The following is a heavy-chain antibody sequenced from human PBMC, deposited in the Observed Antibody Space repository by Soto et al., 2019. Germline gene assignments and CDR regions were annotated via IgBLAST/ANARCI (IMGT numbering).Heavy chain of an antibody. Sequence: SETLSLTCAVYGGSFSGYYWSWIRQPPGKGLEWIGEINHSGSTNYNPPLKSRVTISVDTSKNQFSLKLSSVTAADTAVYYCAREEYTVVVPAAKSGNWFDPWGQGTLVTVSS. CDR2: INHSGST. CDR3: AREEYTVVVPAAKSGNWFDP. CDR1: GGSFSGYY. V-gene: IGHV4-34*01. D-gene: IGHD2-2*01. J-gene: IGHJ5*02.